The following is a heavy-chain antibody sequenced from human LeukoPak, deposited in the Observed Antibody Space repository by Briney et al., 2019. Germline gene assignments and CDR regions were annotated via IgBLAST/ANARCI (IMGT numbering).Heavy chain of an antibody. V-gene: IGHV1-18*01. CDR3: ARYKDRYGSPSNFEF. Sequence: ASVKVSCKASRYDFKNYGIMWVRQAPGQGLEWMGCINGFTGDTKFGPKFQGRVTLTADTSKATAYMDVRSLRSDDTATYYCARYKDRYGSPSNFEFWGQGTQVTVSS. D-gene: IGHD6-6*01. CDR2: INGFTGDT. CDR1: RYDFKNYG. J-gene: IGHJ4*02.